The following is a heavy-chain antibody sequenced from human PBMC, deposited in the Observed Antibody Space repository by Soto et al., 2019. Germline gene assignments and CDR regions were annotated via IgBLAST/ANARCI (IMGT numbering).Heavy chain of an antibody. CDR3: ARLGYSTNIGIDY. CDR1: GGSISSGGYY. J-gene: IGHJ4*02. Sequence: SETLSLTCTVSGGSISSGGYYWSWIRQHPGKGLEWIGYIYYSGSTYYNPSLKSRVTISVDTSKNQFSLKLSSVTAADTAVYYCARLGYSTNIGIDYWGQGTLVTVSS. CDR2: IYYSGST. D-gene: IGHD3-22*01. V-gene: IGHV4-31*03.